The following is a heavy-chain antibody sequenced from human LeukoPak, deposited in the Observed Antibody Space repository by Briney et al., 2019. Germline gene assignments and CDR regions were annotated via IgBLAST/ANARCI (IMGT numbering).Heavy chain of an antibody. Sequence: PGGSLRLSCAASGFTFSSYWMSWVRQAPGKGLEWVANIKQDGSEKYYVDSVKGRFTISRDNAKNSLYLQMNSLRAEDTAVYYCARGRVVVGASTLYYFDYWSQGTLVTVSS. V-gene: IGHV3-7*01. J-gene: IGHJ4*02. CDR1: GFTFSSYW. CDR3: ARGRVVVGASTLYYFDY. D-gene: IGHD2-15*01. CDR2: IKQDGSEK.